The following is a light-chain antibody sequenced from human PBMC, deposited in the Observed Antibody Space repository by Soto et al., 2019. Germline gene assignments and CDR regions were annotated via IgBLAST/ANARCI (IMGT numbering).Light chain of an antibody. V-gene: IGLV2-14*01. J-gene: IGLJ2*01. Sequence: QSALTQPASVSGSPGQSITISCTGTSSDVGGYNYVSWYQQHPGKAPKLMIYEVSNRPSGVSNRFSGSKSGNTAPLTISGLEAGSEADYYCSSYTSSSTRSVVFGGGTKVIVL. CDR3: SSYTSSSTRSVV. CDR1: SSDVGGYNY. CDR2: EVS.